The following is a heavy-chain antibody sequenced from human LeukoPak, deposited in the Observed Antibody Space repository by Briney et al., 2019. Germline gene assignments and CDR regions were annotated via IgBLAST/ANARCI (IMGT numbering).Heavy chain of an antibody. J-gene: IGHJ3*02. V-gene: IGHV3-23*01. CDR3: AKGSVDGRLGELSLDAFDI. Sequence: PGGSLRLSCAASGFTFSSYAMSWVRQASGKGLEWVSAISGSGGSTYYADSVKGRFTISRDNSKNTLYLQMNSLRAEDTAVYYCAKGSVDGRLGELSLDAFDIWGQGTMVTVSS. CDR2: ISGSGGST. CDR1: GFTFSSYA. D-gene: IGHD3-16*02.